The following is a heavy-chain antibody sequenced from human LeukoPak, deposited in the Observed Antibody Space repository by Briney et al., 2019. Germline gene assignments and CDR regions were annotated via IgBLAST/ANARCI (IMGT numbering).Heavy chain of an antibody. CDR2: IYYSGST. Sequence: ASETLSLTCTVSGGSISSSSYYWGWIRQPPGKGLEWIGSIYYSGSTYYNPSLKSRVTISVDTSKNQFSLKLSSVTAADTAVYYCARALPLELLGFYYFDYWGQGTLVTVSS. V-gene: IGHV4-39*07. CDR1: GGSISSSSYY. J-gene: IGHJ4*02. CDR3: ARALPLELLGFYYFDY. D-gene: IGHD1-7*01.